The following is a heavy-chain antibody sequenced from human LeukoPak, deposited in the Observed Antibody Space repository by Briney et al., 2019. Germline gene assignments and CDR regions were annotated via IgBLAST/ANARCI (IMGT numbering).Heavy chain of an antibody. V-gene: IGHV3-20*04. D-gene: IGHD4-11*01. CDR2: INWNGGST. J-gene: IGHJ4*02. Sequence: GGSLRLSCAASGFTFDDYGMSWVRQAPGKGLEWVSGINWNGGSTGYADSVKGRFTISRDNAKNTVYLQMNSLTVEDTALYYCARDTRGYSLWGLGTLVTVSS. CDR1: GFTFDDYG. CDR3: ARDTRGYSL.